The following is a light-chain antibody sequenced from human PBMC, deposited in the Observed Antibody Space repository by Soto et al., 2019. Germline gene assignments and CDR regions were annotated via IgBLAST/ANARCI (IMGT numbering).Light chain of an antibody. V-gene: IGLV2-8*01. J-gene: IGLJ1*01. CDR2: EVT. CDR3: SSYAGSNNYV. CDR1: SSDVGGYNC. Sequence: QSALTQPPSASGSPGQSVTISCTGTSSDVGGYNCVSWYQQHPGKAPKLMIYEVTKQPSGVPNRFSGSRSGNTASLTVSGLQAEDEADYYCSSYAGSNNYVFGTGTKVTVL.